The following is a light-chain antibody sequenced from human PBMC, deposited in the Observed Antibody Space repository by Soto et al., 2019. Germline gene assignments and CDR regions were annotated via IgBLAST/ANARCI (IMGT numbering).Light chain of an antibody. V-gene: IGKV1-5*01. Sequence: DIQMTQSPSTLSASVGDRVTITCRASQSISSWLDWYQQKPGKAPKLLIYDASALPRGVPSRFSGSGYGTKFTLTIASLQPDDFATYYCQQYETFSGTFGPGTKVDIK. CDR2: DAS. CDR1: QSISSW. J-gene: IGKJ1*01. CDR3: QQYETFSGT.